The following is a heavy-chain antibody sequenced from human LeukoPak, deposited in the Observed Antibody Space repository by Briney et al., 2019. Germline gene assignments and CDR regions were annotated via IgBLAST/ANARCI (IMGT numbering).Heavy chain of an antibody. CDR1: GFTFSSYS. D-gene: IGHD6-19*01. CDR2: ITSSSSYI. J-gene: IGHJ3*01. Sequence: GGSLRLSCAASGFTFSSYSVNLVRLAPGKGLEWVSSITSSSSYIYYADSVKGRFTISRDNAKNSLYLQMNSLRAEDTAVYYCARDPSSGWYGYAFDVWGQGTMVTVSS. CDR3: ARDPSSGWYGYAFDV. V-gene: IGHV3-21*01.